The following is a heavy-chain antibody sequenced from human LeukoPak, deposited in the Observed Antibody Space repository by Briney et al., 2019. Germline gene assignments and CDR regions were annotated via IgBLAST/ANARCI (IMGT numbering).Heavy chain of an antibody. Sequence: SETLSLTCAVSGGSISSGGYSWSWIRQPPGTGLEWIGYIYHSGSTYYNPSLKSRVTISVDRSKNQFSLKLSSVTAADTAVYYCANLVLGSSPYFDYWGQGTLVTVSS. CDR3: ANLVLGSSPYFDY. J-gene: IGHJ4*02. CDR1: GGSISSGGYS. CDR2: IYHSGST. D-gene: IGHD6-6*01. V-gene: IGHV4-30-2*01.